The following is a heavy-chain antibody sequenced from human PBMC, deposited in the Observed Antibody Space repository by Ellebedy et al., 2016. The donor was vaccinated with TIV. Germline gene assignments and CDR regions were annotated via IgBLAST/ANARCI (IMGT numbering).Heavy chain of an antibody. CDR2: IIPILGIA. Sequence: AASVKVSCNASGYTFTGYYMHWVRQAPGQGLEWMGRIIPILGIANYTQKFQGKVTITADKSTSTAYMELSSLRSEDTAMYYCARDLMGRGDYWGQGTLVTVSS. CDR1: GYTFTGYY. CDR3: ARDLMGRGDY. J-gene: IGHJ4*02. V-gene: IGHV1-69*04. D-gene: IGHD5-24*01.